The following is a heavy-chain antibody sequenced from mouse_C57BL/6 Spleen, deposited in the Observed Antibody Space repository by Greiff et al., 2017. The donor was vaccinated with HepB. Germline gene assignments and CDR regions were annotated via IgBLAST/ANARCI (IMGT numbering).Heavy chain of an antibody. J-gene: IGHJ2*01. V-gene: IGHV1-64*01. CDR2: IHPNSGSN. CDR3: ARTTEVVFDY. CDR1: GYTFTSYW. D-gene: IGHD1-1*01. Sequence: QVQLQQPGAELVQPGASVKLSCKASGYTFTSYWMHWVQQGPGQGLEWIGMIHPNSGSNNYNEKFKSKATLTVDKSSSTAYMQLSSLTAGDSAVYYSARTTEVVFDYWGQGTTLTVSS.